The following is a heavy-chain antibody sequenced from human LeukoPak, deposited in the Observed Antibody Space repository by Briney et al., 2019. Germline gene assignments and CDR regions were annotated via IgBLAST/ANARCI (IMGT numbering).Heavy chain of an antibody. V-gene: IGHV4-59*08. D-gene: IGHD2-21*01. CDR2: IYYSGST. Sequence: SETLSLTCTVSGGSISSYYWGWIRQPPGKGLEWIGYIYYSGSTNYNPSLKSRVTISVDTSKNQFSLKLSSVTAADTAVYYCARHADSFTDNWFDPWGQGTLVTVSS. CDR3: ARHADSFTDNWFDP. CDR1: GGSISSYY. J-gene: IGHJ5*02.